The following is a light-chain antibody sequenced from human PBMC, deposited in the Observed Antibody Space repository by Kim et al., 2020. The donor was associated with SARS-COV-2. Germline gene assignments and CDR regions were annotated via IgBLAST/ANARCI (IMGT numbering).Light chain of an antibody. J-gene: IGKJ3*01. CDR3: QQYGSSLLT. CDR2: GAS. Sequence: GQRATVSCRARQGVSSSYIAWDQQKPGEAPRLLISGASNRATGIPDRFSGSGSGTDFTLTISRLEPEDFAVYYCQQYGSSLLTFGPGTKVDIK. V-gene: IGKV3-20*01. CDR1: QGVSSSY.